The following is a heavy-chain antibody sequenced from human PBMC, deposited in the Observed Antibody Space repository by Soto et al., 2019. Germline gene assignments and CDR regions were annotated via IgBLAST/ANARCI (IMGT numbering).Heavy chain of an antibody. Sequence: QLQLQESGPGLVKPSETLSLTCTVSGGSISSSSYYWGWIRQPPGKGLEWIGSIYYSGSTYYNPSLKSRVTISVDTSKNQFSLKLSSVTAADTAVHYCAVWSSTVATYFDYWGQGTLVTVSS. CDR3: AVWSSTVATYFDY. CDR1: GGSISSSSYY. V-gene: IGHV4-39*01. D-gene: IGHD3-10*01. CDR2: IYYSGST. J-gene: IGHJ4*02.